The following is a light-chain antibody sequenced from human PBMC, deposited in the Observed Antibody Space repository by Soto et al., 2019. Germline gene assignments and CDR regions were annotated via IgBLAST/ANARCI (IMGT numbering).Light chain of an antibody. J-gene: IGLJ2*01. Sequence: QSALTQPASVSGSPGQSITISCTGTSSDIGAYNFVSWYQQHPGKPPKLMLYDVNIRPSGVSNRFSGSKSGNTASPTISGLQAEDEADYYCTSWTTSTTMIFGGGTKLTVL. CDR2: DVN. CDR3: TSWTTSTTMI. V-gene: IGLV2-14*03. CDR1: SSDIGAYNF.